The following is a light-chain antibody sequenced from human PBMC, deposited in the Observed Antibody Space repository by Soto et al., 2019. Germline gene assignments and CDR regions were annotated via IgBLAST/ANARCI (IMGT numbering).Light chain of an antibody. Sequence: TKAPATLSVSQVEGGTPSFRASQTVNNNVAWYQLKDGQVPRLLIYGASSRATGIPDRFSGSGSGTDFTLTISRLETEDFAVYYCQQYGSSGTFGQGTKVDIK. CDR2: GAS. CDR1: QTVNNN. CDR3: QQYGSSGT. V-gene: IGKV3-20*01. J-gene: IGKJ1*01.